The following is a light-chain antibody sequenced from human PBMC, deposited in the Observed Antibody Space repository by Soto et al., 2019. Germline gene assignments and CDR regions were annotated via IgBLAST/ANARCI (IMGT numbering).Light chain of an antibody. J-gene: IGLJ2*01. CDR1: SSDDGGYNY. Sequence: QSALTQPPSASGSPGQSVTISCTGTSSDDGGYNYVSWYQQHPGKAPKVMIYEVSKRPSGVPDRFSGSKSGNTASLTVSGLQAEDEADYYCSSYAGSNLVFGGGTKLTVL. CDR2: EVS. V-gene: IGLV2-8*01. CDR3: SSYAGSNLV.